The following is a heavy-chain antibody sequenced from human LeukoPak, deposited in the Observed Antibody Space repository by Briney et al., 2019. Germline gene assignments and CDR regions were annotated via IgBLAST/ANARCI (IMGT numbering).Heavy chain of an antibody. CDR1: GGSISSSSYY. CDR2: IYYSGST. J-gene: IGHJ4*02. CDR3: ARQGPNFDY. V-gene: IGHV4-39*01. Sequence: PSETLSLTCTVSGGSISSSSYYWGWIRQPPGKGLEWIGSIYYSGSTYYNPSLKSRVTISVDTSKNQFSLKLSSVTAAHTAVYYCARQGPNFDYWGQGTLVTVSS.